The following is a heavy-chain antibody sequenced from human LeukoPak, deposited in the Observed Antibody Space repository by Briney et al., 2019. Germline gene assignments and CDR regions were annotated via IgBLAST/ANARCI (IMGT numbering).Heavy chain of an antibody. CDR1: GFTFSSYS. CDR2: ISSSSSYI. Sequence: GGSLRLSCAASGFTFSSYSMNWVRQAPGKGLERVSSISSSSSYIYYADSVKGRFTISRDNAKNSLYLQMNSLRAEDTAVYYCARGGLYCSSTSCSNYYYYYMDVWGKGTTVTVSS. CDR3: ARGGLYCSSTSCSNYYYYYMDV. V-gene: IGHV3-21*01. D-gene: IGHD2-2*01. J-gene: IGHJ6*03.